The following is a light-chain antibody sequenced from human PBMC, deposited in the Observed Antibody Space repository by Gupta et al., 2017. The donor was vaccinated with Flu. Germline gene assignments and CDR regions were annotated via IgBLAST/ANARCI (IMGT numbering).Light chain of an antibody. J-gene: IGLJ2*01. Sequence: QSVLTQPPSASGTPGQRVTISCSGSSSNIGSNSVSWYQQFPRTAPRLLIYSNNRRPSGVPDRFSGSKSGTSASLAISGLQSEDEADYYCAALDDSLNGPVFGGGTRVTVL. CDR2: SNN. V-gene: IGLV1-44*01. CDR1: SSNIGSNS. CDR3: AALDDSLNGPV.